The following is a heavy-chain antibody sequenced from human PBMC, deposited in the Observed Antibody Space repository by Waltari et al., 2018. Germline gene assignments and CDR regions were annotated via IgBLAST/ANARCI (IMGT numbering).Heavy chain of an antibody. CDR1: GGSISSSSYY. CDR2: IYYSGST. V-gene: IGHV4-39*01. J-gene: IGHJ3*02. Sequence: QLQLQESGPGLVKPSETLSLTCTVSGGSISSSSYYWGWIRQPPGKGLEWIGSIYYSGSTYNNPSLNSRVTISVDTSTTQFSLKLSSVTAADTAVYYCARLTDDAFDIWGQGTMVTVSS. CDR3: ARLTDDAFDI.